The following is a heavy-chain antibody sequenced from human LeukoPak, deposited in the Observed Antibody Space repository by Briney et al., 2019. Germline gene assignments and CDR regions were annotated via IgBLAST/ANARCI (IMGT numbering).Heavy chain of an antibody. V-gene: IGHV3-15*01. Sequence: PGGSLRLSCAASGFTFSNAWMSWVRQAPGKGLEWVGRIKSKTDGGTTDYAAPVKGRFTISRDDSKNTLYLQMNSLKTEDTAVYYCTTTTVTTWSDYYYMDVWGKGTTVTVSS. D-gene: IGHD4-17*01. CDR3: TTTTVTTWSDYYYMDV. CDR1: GFTFSNAW. J-gene: IGHJ6*03. CDR2: IKSKTDGGTT.